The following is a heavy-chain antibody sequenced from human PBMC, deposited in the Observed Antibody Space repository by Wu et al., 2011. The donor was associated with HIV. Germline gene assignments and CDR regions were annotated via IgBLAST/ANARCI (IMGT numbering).Heavy chain of an antibody. CDR1: GGTFNRFA. CDR3: ARDLTRGAPGLSAI. V-gene: IGHV1-69*05. J-gene: IGHJ3*02. Sequence: QVQLVQSGAEVKKPGSSVRVSCKASGGTFNRFAVSWVRQAPGQGLEWMGGIIPLFGTRYYAQKFQGRVTITTDEYTSTAYMDLRRLRSDDTAVYFCARDLTRGAPGLSAIWGQGTMVTVSS. CDR2: IIPLFGTR. D-gene: IGHD3-10*01.